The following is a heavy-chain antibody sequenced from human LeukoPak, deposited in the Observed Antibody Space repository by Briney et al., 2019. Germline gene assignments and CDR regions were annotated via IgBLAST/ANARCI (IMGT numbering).Heavy chain of an antibody. J-gene: IGHJ4*02. Sequence: GGSLRLSCAASGFTVSSNYMSWVRQAPGKGLEWVSVIYSGGSTYYADSVKGRFTISRDNSKNTLYLQMNSLRAEDTAVYYCTKTSNTATPYFDYWGQGTLVTVSS. D-gene: IGHD4-23*01. V-gene: IGHV3-53*01. CDR1: GFTVSSNY. CDR2: IYSGGST. CDR3: TKTSNTATPYFDY.